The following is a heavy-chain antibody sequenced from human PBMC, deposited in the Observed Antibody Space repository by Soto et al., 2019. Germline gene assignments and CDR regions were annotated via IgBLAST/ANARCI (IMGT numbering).Heavy chain of an antibody. CDR2: IYPADSDT. CDR1: GYRFTSYW. V-gene: IGHV5-51*01. D-gene: IGHD2-15*01. CDR3: ARRGDYVDY. Sequence: GESLKSSCKASGYRFTSYWIGWVRQMPGKGLGWMGIIYPADSDTKYSPSFQGQVSISADKSINTAYLQWNNLKASDTAMYYCARRGDYVDYWGQGILVTVSS. J-gene: IGHJ4*02.